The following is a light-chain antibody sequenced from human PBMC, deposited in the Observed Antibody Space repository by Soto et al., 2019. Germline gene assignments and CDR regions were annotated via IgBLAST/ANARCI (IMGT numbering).Light chain of an antibody. J-gene: IGLJ2*01. Sequence: QSVLTQPPSVSGAPGLRVTISCTGSSSNIGAGYDVHWYQQLPGTAPKLLIYGNSNRPSGVPDRFSGSKSDTSASLAITGLQAEDEADYYCQSYDSSLSGYVVFGGGTKLTVL. CDR2: GNS. CDR1: SSNIGAGYD. V-gene: IGLV1-40*01. CDR3: QSYDSSLSGYVV.